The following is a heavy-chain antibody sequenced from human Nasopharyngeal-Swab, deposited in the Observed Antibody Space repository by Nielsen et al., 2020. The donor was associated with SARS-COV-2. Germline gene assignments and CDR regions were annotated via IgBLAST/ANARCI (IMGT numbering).Heavy chain of an antibody. Sequence: ESLKISCAASGFTFSSYAMSWVRQAPGKGLEWVSAISGSGGSTYYADSVKGRFTISRDNAKNSLYLQMNSLRAEDTAVYYCARDVGHIVVVVATDLGAFDIWGQGTMVTVSS. CDR1: GFTFSSYA. CDR2: ISGSGGST. D-gene: IGHD2-15*01. J-gene: IGHJ3*02. V-gene: IGHV3-23*01. CDR3: ARDVGHIVVVVATDLGAFDI.